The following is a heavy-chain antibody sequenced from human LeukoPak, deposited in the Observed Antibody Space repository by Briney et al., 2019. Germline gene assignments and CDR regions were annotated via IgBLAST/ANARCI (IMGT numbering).Heavy chain of an antibody. CDR1: GFTFSSYE. J-gene: IGHJ4*02. CDR3: ARDFCGPDDY. CDR2: ISSNGGST. D-gene: IGHD3-3*01. V-gene: IGHV3-64*01. Sequence: QPGGSLRLSCAASGFTFSSYEMNWVRQAPGKGLEYVSAISSNGGSTYYANSVKGRFTISRDNSKNTLYLQMGSLRAEDMAVYYCARDFCGPDDYWGQGTLVTVSS.